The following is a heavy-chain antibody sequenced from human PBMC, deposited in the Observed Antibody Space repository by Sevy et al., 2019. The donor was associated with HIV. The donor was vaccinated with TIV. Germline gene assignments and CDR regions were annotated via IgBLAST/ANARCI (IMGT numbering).Heavy chain of an antibody. V-gene: IGHV1-18*01. D-gene: IGHD2-15*01. J-gene: IGHJ4*02. CDR3: ARAFCTSGRCYSLAY. CDR1: GYTFSIYR. Sequence: ASVKVSCKVSGYTFSIYRITWVRQAPGQGLEWTGWISPHTGDTKFAENFQDRVTMSTDTSTATAYMELSSLRSDDTAVYYCARAFCTSGRCYSLAYWGQGTLVTVSS. CDR2: ISPHTGDT.